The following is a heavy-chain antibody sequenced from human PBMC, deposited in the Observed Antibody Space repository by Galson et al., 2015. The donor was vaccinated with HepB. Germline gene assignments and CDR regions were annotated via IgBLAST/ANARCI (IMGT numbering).Heavy chain of an antibody. CDR1: GFAFSTYA. CDR3: AKNLGDFDFDY. D-gene: IGHD4-17*01. Sequence: SLRLSCAASGFAFSTYAMSWVSQAPGKGLEWVSGINNFKDGGGAYHADSAKGRFTVSRDDSKSTLYLQMNGLRAEDTATYYCAKNLGDFDFDYWGQGTLVSVSS. V-gene: IGHV3-23*01. CDR2: INNFKDGGGA. J-gene: IGHJ4*02.